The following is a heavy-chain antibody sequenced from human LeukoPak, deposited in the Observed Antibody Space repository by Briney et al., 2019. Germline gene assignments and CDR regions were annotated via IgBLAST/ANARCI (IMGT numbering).Heavy chain of an antibody. CDR2: INQDGSVK. CDR1: EFTFSAFW. V-gene: IGHV3-7*03. CDR3: AKERRGILG. D-gene: IGHD3-16*01. Sequence: PGGSLRLSCAASEFTFSAFWMSWVRQAPGKGLEWVANINQDGSVKYYVDSVKGRFTVSRDNSKNTLYLQMNSLRAEDTAVYYCAKERRGILGWGKGTTVTVSS. J-gene: IGHJ6*04.